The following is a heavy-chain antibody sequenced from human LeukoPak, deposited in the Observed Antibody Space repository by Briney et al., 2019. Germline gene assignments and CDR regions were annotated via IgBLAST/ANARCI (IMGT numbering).Heavy chain of an antibody. CDR3: ARPPEAIFGVASYYYYYMDV. J-gene: IGHJ6*03. D-gene: IGHD3-3*01. Sequence: ASVKVSCKVSGYTLTELSVHWVRQAPGKGLEWMGGFDPEGNKTICAQEFQGRLTMTEDTSTDTAYMELSSLRSEDTAVYYCARPPEAIFGVASYYYYYMDVWGKGTAVTVSS. V-gene: IGHV1-24*01. CDR2: FDPEGNKT. CDR1: GYTLTELS.